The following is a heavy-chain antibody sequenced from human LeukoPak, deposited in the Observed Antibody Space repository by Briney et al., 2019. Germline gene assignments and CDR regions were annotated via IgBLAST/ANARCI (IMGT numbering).Heavy chain of an antibody. CDR3: ATALVVPAAINPDAFDI. J-gene: IGHJ3*02. CDR1: GFTFSSYS. D-gene: IGHD2-2*02. Sequence: GGSLRLSCAASGFTFSSYSMNWVRQAPGKGLEWVSSISSSSSYIYYADSVKGRFTISRDNSKNTLYLQMNSLRAEDTAVYYCATALVVPAAINPDAFDIWGQGTMVTVSS. V-gene: IGHV3-21*04. CDR2: ISSSSSYI.